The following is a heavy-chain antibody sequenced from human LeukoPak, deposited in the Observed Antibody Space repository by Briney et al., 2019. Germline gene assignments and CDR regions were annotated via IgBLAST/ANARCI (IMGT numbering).Heavy chain of an antibody. Sequence: ASVKVSCKASGYTFTSYAMHWVRQAPGQRLEWMGWINAGNGNTKYSQKFQGRVTITRDTSASTAYMVLSSLRSEDTAVYYCARKGLLWFGLFDYWGQGTLVTVSS. J-gene: IGHJ4*02. CDR1: GYTFTSYA. CDR2: INAGNGNT. CDR3: ARKGLLWFGLFDY. D-gene: IGHD3-10*01. V-gene: IGHV1-3*01.